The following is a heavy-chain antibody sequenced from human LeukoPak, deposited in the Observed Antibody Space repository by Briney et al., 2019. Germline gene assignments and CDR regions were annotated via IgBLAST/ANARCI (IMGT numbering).Heavy chain of an antibody. CDR3: ASFRLDAFDI. J-gene: IGHJ3*02. CDR1: GFTFSNYG. CDR2: ISSSGSTI. D-gene: IGHD3-22*01. V-gene: IGHV3-48*04. Sequence: GGSLRLSCAASGFTFSNYGMNWVRQAPGKGLEWISYISSSGSTIYYADSVKGRFTISRDNAKNSLYLQMNSLRAEDTAVYYCASFRLDAFDIWGQGTMVTVSS.